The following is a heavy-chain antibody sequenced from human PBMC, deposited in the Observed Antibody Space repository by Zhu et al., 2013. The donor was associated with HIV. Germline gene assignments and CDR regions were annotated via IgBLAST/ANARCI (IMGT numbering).Heavy chain of an antibody. CDR1: GYSFIDHY. CDR2: MNPKIGDT. CDR3: ARVLYSGSQRGLLDI. D-gene: IGHD1-26*01. J-gene: IGHJ3*02. V-gene: IGHV1-2*02. Sequence: QVHVVQSGAEVKEPGAAVTVSCKASGYSFIDHYVHWMRQAPGQRLEWMGWMNPKIGDTNYVQKFQGRVTMARDTSINTAYLDLSGLTSDDTAIYYCARVLYSGSQRGLLDIWGQGTLVTVSS.